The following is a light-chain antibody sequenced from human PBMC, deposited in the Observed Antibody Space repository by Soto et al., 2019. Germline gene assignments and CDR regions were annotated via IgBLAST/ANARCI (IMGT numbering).Light chain of an antibody. Sequence: EIVLTQSPATLSLSPGERATLSCRASQSIRSPFLAWYQQKPGQAPRLFIHGASSRATGIPDRFSGSGSGTDFTLTISTLEPEDFAVYYCGSDEWTFGQGTKVE. CDR2: GAS. J-gene: IGKJ1*01. CDR1: QSIRSPF. V-gene: IGKV3-20*01. CDR3: GSDEWT.